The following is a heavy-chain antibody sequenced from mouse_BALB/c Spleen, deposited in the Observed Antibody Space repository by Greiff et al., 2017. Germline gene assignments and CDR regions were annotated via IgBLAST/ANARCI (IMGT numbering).Heavy chain of an antibody. D-gene: IGHD2-4*01. CDR2: IRLKSNNYAT. Sequence: EVKLEESGGGLVQPGGSMKLSCVASGFTFSNYWMNWVRQSPEKGLEWVAEIRLKSNNYATHYAESVKGRFTISRDDSKSSVYLQMNNLRAEDTGIYYCTPLTMIRDYWGQGTTLTVSS. CDR1: GFTFSNYW. V-gene: IGHV6-6*02. J-gene: IGHJ2*01. CDR3: TPLTMIRDY.